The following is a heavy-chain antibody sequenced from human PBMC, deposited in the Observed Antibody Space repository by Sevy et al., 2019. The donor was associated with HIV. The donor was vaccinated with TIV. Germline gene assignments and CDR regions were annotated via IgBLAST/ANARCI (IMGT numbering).Heavy chain of an antibody. CDR1: GFTFSSYA. CDR3: AKAPAPTPDYSKVDY. CDR2: ISGSGGST. D-gene: IGHD4-4*01. J-gene: IGHJ4*02. Sequence: GGSLRLSCAASGFTFSSYAMSWVRQAPGKGLEWVSAISGSGGSTYYADSVKGRFTISRDNSKNTLYLQMNSLRAEDAAVYYCAKAPAPTPDYSKVDYWGQGTLVTVSS. V-gene: IGHV3-23*01.